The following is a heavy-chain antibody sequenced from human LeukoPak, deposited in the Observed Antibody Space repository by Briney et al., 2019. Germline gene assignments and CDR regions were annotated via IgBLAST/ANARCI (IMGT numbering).Heavy chain of an antibody. V-gene: IGHV4-59*01. CDR3: ARWSSSSPRGFDY. J-gene: IGHJ4*02. Sequence: PSETLSLTCTVSGGSISSYYWSWIRQPPGKGLEWIGYIYYSGSTNYNPSLKSRVTISVDTSKNQFSPKLSSVTAADTAVYYCARWSSSSPRGFDYWGQGTLVTVSS. D-gene: IGHD6-6*01. CDR1: GGSISSYY. CDR2: IYYSGST.